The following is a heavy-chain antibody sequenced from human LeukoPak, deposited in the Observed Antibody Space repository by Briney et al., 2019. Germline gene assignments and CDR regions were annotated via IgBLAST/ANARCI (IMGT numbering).Heavy chain of an antibody. Sequence: KPSETLSLTCTVSGGSISSYYWSWIRQPPGKGLEWIGYIYYSGSTNYNPSLKSRVTISVDTSKNQFSLKLSSVTAADTAVYYCARTPYYDFWSGYPYYFHYWGQGTLVTVSS. D-gene: IGHD3-3*01. CDR3: ARTPYYDFWSGYPYYFHY. J-gene: IGHJ4*02. CDR1: GGSISSYY. CDR2: IYYSGST. V-gene: IGHV4-59*01.